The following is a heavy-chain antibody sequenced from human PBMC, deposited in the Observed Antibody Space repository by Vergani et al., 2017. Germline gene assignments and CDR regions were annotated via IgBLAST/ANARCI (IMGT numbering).Heavy chain of an antibody. CDR3: ASHEYGGDAY. Sequence: EVQLLESGGGLVQPGGSLRLSCAASGFTFSSYAMSWVRQAPGKGLEWVANIKRDGSEKNYGDSVRGRFTISRDNAKNSVYLQMNSLRGEDTAVYYCASHEYGGDAYWGQGTLVTVSS. D-gene: IGHD2/OR15-2a*01. CDR1: GFTFSSYA. J-gene: IGHJ4*02. V-gene: IGHV3-7*01. CDR2: IKRDGSEK.